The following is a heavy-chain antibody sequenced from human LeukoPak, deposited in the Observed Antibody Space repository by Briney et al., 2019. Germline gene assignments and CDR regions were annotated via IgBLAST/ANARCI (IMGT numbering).Heavy chain of an antibody. V-gene: IGHV3-30*02. CDR2: IRYDGSNY. Sequence: GGSLRLSCAASGFIFSSYDMHWVRQAPGQGLEWVAFIRYDGSNYYYADSVKGRFTISRDNSKNTLYLQMNSLRAEDTAVYYCAKGGGTGYSSSWYSNWGQGTLVTVSS. J-gene: IGHJ4*02. CDR3: AKGGGTGYSSSWYSN. CDR1: GFIFSSYD. D-gene: IGHD6-13*01.